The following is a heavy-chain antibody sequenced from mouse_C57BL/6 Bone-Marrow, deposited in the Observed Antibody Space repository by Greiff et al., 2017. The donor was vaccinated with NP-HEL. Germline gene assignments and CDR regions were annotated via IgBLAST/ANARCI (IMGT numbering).Heavy chain of an antibody. Sequence: EVQGVESGGGLVKPGGSLKLSCAASGFTFSSYAMSWVRQTPEKRLEWVATISDGGSYTYYPDNVKGRFTISRDNAKNNLYLQMSHLKSEDTAMYYCARTCGAYWGQGTLVTVSA. CDR2: ISDGGSYT. J-gene: IGHJ3*01. CDR1: GFTFSSYA. V-gene: IGHV5-4*01. CDR3: ARTCGAY.